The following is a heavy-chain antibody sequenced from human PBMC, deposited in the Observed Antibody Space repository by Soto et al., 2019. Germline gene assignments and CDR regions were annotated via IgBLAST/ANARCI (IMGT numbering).Heavy chain of an antibody. V-gene: IGHV1-18*01. CDR2: IGSGDT. J-gene: IGHJ3*01. Sequence: QVQLVQSQTTQEKPGASVKVSCEAFGYSFDSYAYSWVRQAPGQGLEWMGRIGSGDTKYAQKLQGRVTMTTDTSTXXXXXXXRXLRSDDTALYYCARENDPYGFDLWGQGTMVTVSS. CDR3: ARENDPYGFDL. CDR1: GYSFDSYA.